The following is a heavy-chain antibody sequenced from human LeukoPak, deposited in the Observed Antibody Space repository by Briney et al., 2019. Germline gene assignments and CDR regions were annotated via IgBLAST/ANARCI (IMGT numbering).Heavy chain of an antibody. CDR3: ARSGMYDAGRGGYYYYYGMDV. CDR2: ISAYNGNT. D-gene: IGHD2-8*01. CDR1: GYTFTSYY. Sequence: ASVKVSCKASGYTFTSYYMHWVRQAPGQGLEWMGWISAYNGNTNYAQKLQGRVTMTTDTSTSTAYMELRSLRSDNTAVYYCARSGMYDAGRGGYYYYYGMDVWGQGTTVTVSS. V-gene: IGHV1-18*04. J-gene: IGHJ6*02.